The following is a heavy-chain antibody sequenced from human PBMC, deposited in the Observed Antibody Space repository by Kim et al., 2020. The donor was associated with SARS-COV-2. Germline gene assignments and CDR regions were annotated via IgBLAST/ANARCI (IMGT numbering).Heavy chain of an antibody. D-gene: IGHD3-3*01. J-gene: IGHJ4*02. V-gene: IGHV3-64*02. CDR3: ARGKWGDFGVAYYFDY. Sequence: GGSLRLSCAASGFTFSSYAMHWVRQAPGKGLEYVSAISSNGGSTYYADSVKGRFTISRDNSKNTLYLQMGSLRAEDMAVYYCARGKWGDFGVAYYFDYWGQGTLVTVSS. CDR2: ISSNGGST. CDR1: GFTFSSYA.